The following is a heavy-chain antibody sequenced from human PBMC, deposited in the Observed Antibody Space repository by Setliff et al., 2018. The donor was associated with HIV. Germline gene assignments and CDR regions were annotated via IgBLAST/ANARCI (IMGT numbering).Heavy chain of an antibody. Sequence: ASVKVSCKTSGYPFTSYALTWVRQAPGQGLEWMGWISGYNGKTNYPQKLQGRLTMTTDTSTSTVYMELRSLRSDDTAMYYCAGVNYPSLSSSWYRLDYYYYMDVWGKGTMVTVSS. CDR3: AGVNYPSLSSSWYRLDYYYYMDV. CDR2: ISGYNGKT. CDR1: GYPFTSYA. V-gene: IGHV1-18*01. J-gene: IGHJ6*03. D-gene: IGHD6-13*01.